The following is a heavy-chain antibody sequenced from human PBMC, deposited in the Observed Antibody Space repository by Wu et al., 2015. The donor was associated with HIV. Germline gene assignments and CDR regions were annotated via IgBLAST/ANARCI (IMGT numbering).Heavy chain of an antibody. CDR3: TPTIFRGGADP. J-gene: IGHJ5*02. CDR2: INPNSGST. CDR1: GYTFTRYF. Sequence: QVQLVRSGGEVKKPGTSVKVSCQASGYTFTRYFLHWVRQAPGQGLEWMGWINPNSGSTKYAQKFQGRVTMTRDTAVNTAYMELSSLKSDDTATYFCTPTIFRGGADPWGQGTLVIVSS. D-gene: IGHD3-10*01. V-gene: IGHV1-2*02.